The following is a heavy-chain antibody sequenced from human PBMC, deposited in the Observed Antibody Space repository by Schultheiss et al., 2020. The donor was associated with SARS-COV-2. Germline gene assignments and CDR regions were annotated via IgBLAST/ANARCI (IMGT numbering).Heavy chain of an antibody. V-gene: IGHV3-30*03. J-gene: IGHJ4*02. CDR1: GFTFSSYS. Sequence: GGSLRLSCAASGFTFSSYSMNWVRQAPGKGLEWVAVISYDGSNKYYADSVKGRFTISRDNSKNTLYLQMNSLRAEDTAVYYCARDLHSGFDYWGQGTLVTVSS. CDR3: ARDLHSGFDY. CDR2: ISYDGSNK. D-gene: IGHD3-10*01.